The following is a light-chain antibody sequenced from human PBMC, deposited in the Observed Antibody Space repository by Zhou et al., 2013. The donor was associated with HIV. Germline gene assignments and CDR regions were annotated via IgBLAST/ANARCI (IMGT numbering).Light chain of an antibody. J-gene: IGKJ1*01. V-gene: IGKV3-11*01. CDR1: QSVRSS. CDR2: DAS. CDR3: QQRGDWPRT. Sequence: EIVLTQSPATLSLSPGERATLSCRASQSVRSSLGWYQQKPGQAPRLLIYDASNRATGIPARFSGSGSGTDFALTISSLEPEDSAVYYCQQRGDWPRTFGQGTKVEIK.